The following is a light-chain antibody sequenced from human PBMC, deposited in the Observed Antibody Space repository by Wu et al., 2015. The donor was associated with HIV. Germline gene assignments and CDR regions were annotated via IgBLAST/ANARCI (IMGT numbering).Light chain of an antibody. Sequence: EIVLTQSPGTLSLSPGERATLSCRASQSVSHSFLAWYQQKPGQPPRLLMYGASSRATGIPDRFSGSGSETDFTLTISRMEPEDFAVYFCQVFYDSPHFGPGTKVDVK. CDR2: GAS. J-gene: IGKJ3*01. CDR1: QSVSHSF. CDR3: QVFYDSPH. V-gene: IGKV3-20*01.